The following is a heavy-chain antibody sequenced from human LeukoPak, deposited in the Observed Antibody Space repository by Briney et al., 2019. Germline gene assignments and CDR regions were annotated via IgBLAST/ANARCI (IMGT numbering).Heavy chain of an antibody. D-gene: IGHD4-23*01. CDR3: VTHEITVVTRSTFDH. CDR2: VKPDESEK. CDR1: GFIFSNYW. Sequence: GGSLRLSCEASGFIFSNYWLSWVRQAPGKGLEWVANVKPDESEKYYGDSVKGRFTISRDNAKNSLYLQMNSLRADDTAIYYCVTHEITVVTRSTFDHWGEGTVVTVSS. V-gene: IGHV3-7*01. J-gene: IGHJ4*02.